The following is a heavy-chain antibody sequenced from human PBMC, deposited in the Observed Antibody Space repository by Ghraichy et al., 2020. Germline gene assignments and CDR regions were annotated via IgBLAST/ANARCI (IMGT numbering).Heavy chain of an antibody. CDR1: GFTFSSYG. J-gene: IGHJ5*02. CDR3: ANLPGSSTVTTDPNWFDP. V-gene: IGHV3-30*02. CDR2: IRYDGSNK. Sequence: GGSLRLSCAASGFTFSSYGMHWVRQAPGKGLEWVAFIRYDGSNKYYVDSVKGRFTISRDNSKNTLYLQMNSLRAEDTAVYYCANLPGSSTVTTDPNWFDPWGQGTLVTVSS. D-gene: IGHD4-17*01.